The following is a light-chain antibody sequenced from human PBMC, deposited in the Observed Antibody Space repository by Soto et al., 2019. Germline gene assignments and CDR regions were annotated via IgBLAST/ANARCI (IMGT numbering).Light chain of an antibody. V-gene: IGLV1-51*01. CDR2: DNN. CDR3: GTWDSTLNVWV. J-gene: IGLJ3*02. CDR1: SSNIGIDN. Sequence: QSVLTQPPSVSAAPGQKVTISCSGSSSNIGIDNVSWYQTLPGTAPKLLIYDNNKRPSGIPDRFSGSKSGTSATLGITGLQTGDEADYYCGTWDSTLNVWVFGGGTQLTVL.